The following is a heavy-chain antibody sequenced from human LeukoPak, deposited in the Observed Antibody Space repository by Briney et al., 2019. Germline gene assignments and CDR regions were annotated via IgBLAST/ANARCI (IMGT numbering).Heavy chain of an antibody. D-gene: IGHD6-19*01. CDR3: ARDYSSGKGRGLFQH. Sequence: GASVYVSCKASGYTFTSYGISWVRQAPGQGLEWMGWISAYNGNTNYAQKLQGRVTMTTDTSTSTAYMELRSLRSDDTAVYYCARDYSSGKGRGLFQHWGQGTLVTVSS. J-gene: IGHJ1*01. V-gene: IGHV1-18*01. CDR1: GYTFTSYG. CDR2: ISAYNGNT.